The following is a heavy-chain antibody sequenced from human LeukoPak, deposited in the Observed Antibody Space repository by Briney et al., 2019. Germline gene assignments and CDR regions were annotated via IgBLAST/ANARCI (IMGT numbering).Heavy chain of an antibody. V-gene: IGHV1-8*01. CDR3: ARDPVVAVTKDV. Sequence: ASVKVSCKASGYTFTSYDINWVRQATGQGLEWMGWMNPNSGNTGYAQKFQGRVTMTRNTSTSTAYMELSSLRSEDTAVYYCARDPVVAVTKDVWGQGTTVTVSS. J-gene: IGHJ6*02. CDR1: GYTFTSYD. CDR2: MNPNSGNT. D-gene: IGHD2-15*01.